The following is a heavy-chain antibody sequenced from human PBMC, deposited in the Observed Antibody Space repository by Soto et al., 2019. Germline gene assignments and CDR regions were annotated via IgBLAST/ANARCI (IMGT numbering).Heavy chain of an antibody. Sequence: SETLSLTCTVSGGSISSYYWSWIRQPPGKGLEWIGYIFFSGGTNYNPSLKSRDTISVDTSKNQFSLKLSSVTAADTAVYYCARESRNWYGSIWDYWGQGTLVTVSS. V-gene: IGHV4-59*12. CDR2: IFFSGGT. D-gene: IGHD6-13*01. J-gene: IGHJ4*02. CDR3: ARESRNWYGSIWDY. CDR1: GGSISSYY.